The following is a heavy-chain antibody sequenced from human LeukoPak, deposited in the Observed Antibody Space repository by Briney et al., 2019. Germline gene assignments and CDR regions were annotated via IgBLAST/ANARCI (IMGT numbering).Heavy chain of an antibody. V-gene: IGHV3-33*01. CDR2: IWYDGSNK. J-gene: IGHJ4*02. CDR1: GFTFSSYG. D-gene: IGHD5-24*01. CDR3: ARDFRDGYTSYFDY. Sequence: GSSLRLSCAASGFTFSSYGMHWVRQAPGEGLEWVAVIWYDGSNKYYADSVKGRFTISRDNSKNTLYLQMNSLRAEDTAVYYCARDFRDGYTSYFDYWGQGTLVTVSS.